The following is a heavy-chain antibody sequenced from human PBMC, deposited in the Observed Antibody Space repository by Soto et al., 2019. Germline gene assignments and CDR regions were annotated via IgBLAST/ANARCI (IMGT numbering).Heavy chain of an antibody. Sequence: QVQLVQSGAEVKNPGASVKISCTASGYNFINNYIYWVRQAPGQGLEYMGLIYLSGGNTKYAQKFQDRVTMTREPSTNKGYLELTRLRFGDTAMYYCAKEGAEWGQGTLVTVSS. CDR1: GYNFINNY. CDR2: IYLSGGNT. V-gene: IGHV1-46*01. J-gene: IGHJ4*02. CDR3: AKEGAE.